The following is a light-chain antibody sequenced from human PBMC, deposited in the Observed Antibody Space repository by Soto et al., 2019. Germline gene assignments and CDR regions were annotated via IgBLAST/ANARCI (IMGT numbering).Light chain of an antibody. CDR3: QVYGPSPPIT. J-gene: IGKJ5*01. Sequence: EIVLTQSPGTLSLSSGERATLSCRASQSVSSSYLAWYQQKPGQAPRLLIYGASSRATGIPDRFTGSGSGTDFTLTISRLEPEDFAVYYCQVYGPSPPITFGQGTDWRL. V-gene: IGKV3-20*01. CDR2: GAS. CDR1: QSVSSSY.